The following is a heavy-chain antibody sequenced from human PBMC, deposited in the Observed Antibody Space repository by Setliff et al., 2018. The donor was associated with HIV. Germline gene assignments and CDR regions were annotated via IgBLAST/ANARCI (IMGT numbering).Heavy chain of an antibody. CDR2: TYYSGST. Sequence: SETLSLTCTVSGGSISSDYYFWGWIRQPPGKGLEWIGTTYYSGSTYFNPSLKSRLTISVDTSKNQFSLKLGSVTAADTAVYYCARTKDCSSSSCPGTHHYYYMDVWGKGTTVTVS. V-gene: IGHV4-39*01. CDR1: GGSISSDYYF. J-gene: IGHJ6*03. D-gene: IGHD2-2*01. CDR3: ARTKDCSSSSCPGTHHYYYMDV.